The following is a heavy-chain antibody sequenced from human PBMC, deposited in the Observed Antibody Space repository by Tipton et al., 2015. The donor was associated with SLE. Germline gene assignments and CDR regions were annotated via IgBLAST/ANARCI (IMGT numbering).Heavy chain of an antibody. D-gene: IGHD2/OR15-2a*01. CDR1: GGSVGSRPYY. CDR3: ARGVEYQDS. Sequence: GLVKPSETLSLTCTVSGGSVGSRPYYWGWIRQPPGKGLEWIGNIYYSGSTYYNPSLKSRLSISVDTSMNQVSLRLGYVTAADTAVYYCARGVEYQDSWGQGTLVTVSS. J-gene: IGHJ4*02. V-gene: IGHV4-39*07. CDR2: IYYSGST.